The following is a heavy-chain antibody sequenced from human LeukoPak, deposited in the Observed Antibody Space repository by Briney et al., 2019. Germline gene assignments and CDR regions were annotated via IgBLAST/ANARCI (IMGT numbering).Heavy chain of an antibody. CDR3: ARDVQDIAVVPAAAAEADY. CDR1: GFTFSSYG. J-gene: IGHJ4*02. CDR2: ISSSSTTI. Sequence: QTGGSLRLSCAASGFTFSSYGMNWVRQAPGKGLEWVSYISSSSTTIYYADSVRGRFTISRDNAKNSLYLQMSSLRAEDTAVYYCARDVQDIAVVPAAAAEADYWGQGTLVTVSS. D-gene: IGHD2-2*01. V-gene: IGHV3-48*04.